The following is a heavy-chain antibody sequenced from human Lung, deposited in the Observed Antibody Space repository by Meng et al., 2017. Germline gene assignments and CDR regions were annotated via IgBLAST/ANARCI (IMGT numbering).Heavy chain of an antibody. V-gene: IGHV4-34*01. CDR3: ARERHSTIIRGVIDF. J-gene: IGHJ4*02. CDR1: GGAIRVSN. Sequence: QVQPRQWVAGLCGPPEHRSLTCAAHGGAIRVSNGSWLRQSPAKGLEWIGKINHGGSTNYNPSLESRVTISVDTPKNQFSLRLTSMTVADTAVYYCARERHSTIIRGVIDFWGQGALVTVSS. CDR2: INHGGST. D-gene: IGHD3-10*01.